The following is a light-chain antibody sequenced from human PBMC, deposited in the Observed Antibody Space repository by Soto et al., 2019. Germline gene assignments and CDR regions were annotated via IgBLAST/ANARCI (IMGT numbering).Light chain of an antibody. J-gene: IGKJ4*01. V-gene: IGKV3-20*01. CDR2: GAS. Sequence: EIVLTQSPGTLSLSPGERATLSCRASQSVSSSYLAWYQQKPGQAPRLLIYGASSRATGIPDRFSGSGSGTDFTLTISRLEPEDFEVYYCQQYGSSPIFGGGTKVDIK. CDR3: QQYGSSPI. CDR1: QSVSSSY.